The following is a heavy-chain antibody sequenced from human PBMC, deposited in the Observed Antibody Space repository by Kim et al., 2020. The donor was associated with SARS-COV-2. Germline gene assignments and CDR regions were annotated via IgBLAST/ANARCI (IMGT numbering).Heavy chain of an antibody. Sequence: GGSLRLSCAASGFTFSSYGMDWVRQAPGKGLEWLARISYDGGKEYYADSVKGRFSISRDNSKDTLCLQMASLRSDNTGVEYCASPPAGFGDDGYFYGMDVGGRGTTVTV. CDR2: ISYDGGKE. D-gene: IGHD3-10*01. CDR1: GFTFSSYG. CDR3: ASPPAGFGDDGYFYGMDV. V-gene: IGHV3-30*03. J-gene: IGHJ6*02.